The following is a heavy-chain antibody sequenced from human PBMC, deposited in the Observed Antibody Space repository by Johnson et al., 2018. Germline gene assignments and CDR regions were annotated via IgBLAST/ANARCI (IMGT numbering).Heavy chain of an antibody. CDR2: MNPNSGNT. Sequence: QVQLVESGAEVKKPGASVKVSCKASGYTFTSYDINWVRQATGQGLEWMGWMNPNSGNTGYAQKFQGRVTMTRKTSISPAYTEVRSLSSEDTAVYYCARDGDPAAANDAFDIWVQGTMVTVSS. CDR3: ARDGDPAAANDAFDI. D-gene: IGHD6-13*01. V-gene: IGHV1-8*01. CDR1: GYTFTSYD. J-gene: IGHJ3*02.